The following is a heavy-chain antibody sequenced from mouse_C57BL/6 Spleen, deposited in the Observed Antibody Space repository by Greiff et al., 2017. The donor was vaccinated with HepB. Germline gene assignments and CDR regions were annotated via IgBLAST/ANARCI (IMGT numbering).Heavy chain of an antibody. CDR3: ASSNSYYYAMDY. Sequence: EVHLVESGGGLVKPGGSLKLSCAASGFTFRSYSMSWVRQTPEKRLEWVATISDGDSYTNYPENVKGRFTISRDNAKNNPYLQMSNLKSEDTAMYYCASSNSYYYAMDYWGQGTSVTVSS. CDR1: GFTFRSYS. V-gene: IGHV5-4*01. CDR2: ISDGDSYT. D-gene: IGHD2-5*01. J-gene: IGHJ4*01.